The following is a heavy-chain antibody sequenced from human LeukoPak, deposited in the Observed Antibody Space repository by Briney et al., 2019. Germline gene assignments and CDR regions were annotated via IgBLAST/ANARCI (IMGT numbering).Heavy chain of an antibody. J-gene: IGHJ4*02. D-gene: IGHD6-13*01. CDR3: ARGLIAAAGTGIDY. Sequence: ASVKVSCKASGYTFTSYDINWVRQATGQGLEWMGWMNPNSGNTGYAQKFQGRVTTTRNTSISTAYMELSSLRSEDTAVYYCARGLIAAAGTGIDYWGQGTLVTVSS. V-gene: IGHV1-8*01. CDR1: GYTFTSYD. CDR2: MNPNSGNT.